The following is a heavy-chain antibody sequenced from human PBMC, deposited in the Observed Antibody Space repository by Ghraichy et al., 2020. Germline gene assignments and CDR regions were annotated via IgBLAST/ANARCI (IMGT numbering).Heavy chain of an antibody. CDR2: ISSNGGST. Sequence: GGSLRLSCSASGFTYSSYAMHWVRQAPGKGLEYVSAISSNGGSTYYADSVKGRFTISRDNSKNTLYLQMSSLRAEDTAVYYCVKDRRPYYYDSSGYYSVSPFDYWGQGTLVTVSS. CDR3: VKDRRPYYYDSSGYYSVSPFDY. D-gene: IGHD3-22*01. J-gene: IGHJ4*02. V-gene: IGHV3-64D*06. CDR1: GFTYSSYA.